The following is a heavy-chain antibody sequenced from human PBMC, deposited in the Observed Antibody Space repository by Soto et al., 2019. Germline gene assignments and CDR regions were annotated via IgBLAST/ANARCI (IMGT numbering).Heavy chain of an antibody. V-gene: IGHV3-33*01. CDR1: GFTFSSYG. Sequence: GGSLRLSCAASGFTFSSYGTHWVRQAPGKGLEWVAVIWYDGSNKYYADSVKGRFTISRDNSKNTLYLQMNSLRAEDTAVYYCARDSRYYDFWSGYMGYNWIDPWGQGTLVTVSS. D-gene: IGHD3-3*01. CDR3: ARDSRYYDFWSGYMGYNWIDP. CDR2: IWYDGSNK. J-gene: IGHJ5*02.